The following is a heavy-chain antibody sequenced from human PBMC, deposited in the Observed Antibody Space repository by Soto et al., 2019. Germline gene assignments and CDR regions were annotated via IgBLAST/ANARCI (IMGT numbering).Heavy chain of an antibody. D-gene: IGHD2-15*01. Sequence: QVQLVQSGAEVKKPGSSVKVSCKASGGTFSSYVINWVRQSPGEGLEWMGGIIPIFGTTNYAQKFQGRATITADQSTRTGYMDLSGLRSEDTAVYYCARGGVVVDLRVKYAYGLDAWGQGTTVTVSS. CDR3: ARGGVVVDLRVKYAYGLDA. J-gene: IGHJ6*02. V-gene: IGHV1-69*12. CDR1: GGTFSSYV. CDR2: IIPIFGTT.